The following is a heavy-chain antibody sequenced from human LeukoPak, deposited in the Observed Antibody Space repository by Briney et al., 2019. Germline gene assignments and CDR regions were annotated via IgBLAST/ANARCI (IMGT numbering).Heavy chain of an antibody. V-gene: IGHV3-30*04. CDR2: ISYDGSNK. CDR1: GFSFSSYA. Sequence: PGRSLRLSCAASGFSFSSYAMHWVRQAPGKGLEWVAVISYDGSNKYYADSVKGRFTISRDNSKNTLYLQMNSLRAEGTAVYYCARVAQPWGQGTLVTVSS. CDR3: ARVAQP. J-gene: IGHJ5*02.